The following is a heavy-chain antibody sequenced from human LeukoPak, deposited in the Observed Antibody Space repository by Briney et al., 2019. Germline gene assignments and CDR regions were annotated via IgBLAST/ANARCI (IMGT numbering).Heavy chain of an antibody. D-gene: IGHD4-17*01. Sequence: PGGSLRLSCTASGFTFSSYAMSWVRQAPGKGLEWVSAISGSGGSAYYADSVKGRFTISRDNSKNTLYLQMSSLKASDTAMYYCARLYYGDYEYYFDYWGQGTLVTVSS. CDR1: GFTFSSYA. CDR2: ISGSGGSA. V-gene: IGHV3-23*01. CDR3: ARLYYGDYEYYFDY. J-gene: IGHJ4*02.